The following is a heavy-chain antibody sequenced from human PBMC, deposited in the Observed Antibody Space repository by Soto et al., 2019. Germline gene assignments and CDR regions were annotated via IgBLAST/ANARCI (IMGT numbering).Heavy chain of an antibody. CDR1: GGTFSSYA. J-gene: IGHJ5*02. Sequence: QVQLVQSGAAVKKPGSSVKVSCKASGGTFSSYAISWVRQAPGQGLEWMGGIIPIFGTANYAQKFQGRVTITADESTSTAYMELSSLRSEDTAVYYCARAKGYCGGDCYSDWFDPWGQGTLVTVSS. D-gene: IGHD2-21*02. CDR2: IIPIFGTA. V-gene: IGHV1-69*12. CDR3: ARAKGYCGGDCYSDWFDP.